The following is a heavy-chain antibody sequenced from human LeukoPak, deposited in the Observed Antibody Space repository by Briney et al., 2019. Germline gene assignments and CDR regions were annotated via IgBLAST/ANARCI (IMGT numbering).Heavy chain of an antibody. D-gene: IGHD3/OR15-3a*01. V-gene: IGHV1-2*02. J-gene: IGHJ4*02. CDR1: GYTFTVYY. CDR3: ARGTGVLSWGYFDY. CDR2: INPNSGGT. Sequence: ASVKVSCKASGYTFTVYYMHWVRQAPGQGREWMGWINPNSGGTNYAQKFQGRVTMTRDTSISTAYMELSRLRSDDTAVYYCARGTGVLSWGYFDYWGQGTLVTVSS.